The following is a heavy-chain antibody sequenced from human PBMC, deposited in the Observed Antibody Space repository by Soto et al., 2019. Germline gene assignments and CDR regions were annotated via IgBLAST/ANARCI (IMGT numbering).Heavy chain of an antibody. CDR3: ARLDCSGGSCYPYYFEH. V-gene: IGHV3-73*02. CDR2: IRSNGRT. CDR1: GFTFSGSA. Sequence: EVQLVESGGGLVQPGGSLKLSCATSGFTFSGSAIHWVRQASGKGLEWVGRIRSNGRTAYAASMKGRFTISKDDSRKTSYLQLNSLTTEDTAVYYGARLDCSGGSCYPYYFEHWGQGALVTVSA. J-gene: IGHJ4*02. D-gene: IGHD2-15*01.